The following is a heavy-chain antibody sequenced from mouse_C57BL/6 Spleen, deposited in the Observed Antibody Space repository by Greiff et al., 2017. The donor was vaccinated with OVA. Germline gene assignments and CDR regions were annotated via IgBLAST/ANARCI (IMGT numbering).Heavy chain of an antibody. CDR1: GFTFSSYG. D-gene: IGHD3-2*02. CDR3: ARHAAQGAWFAY. CDR2: ISSGGSYT. Sequence: EVKLVESGGDLVKPGGSLKLSCAASGFTFSSYGMSWVRQTPDKRLEWVATISSGGSYTYYPDSVKGRFTISRDNAKNTLYLQMSSLKSEDTAMYYCARHAAQGAWFAYWGQGTLVTVSA. V-gene: IGHV5-6*02. J-gene: IGHJ3*01.